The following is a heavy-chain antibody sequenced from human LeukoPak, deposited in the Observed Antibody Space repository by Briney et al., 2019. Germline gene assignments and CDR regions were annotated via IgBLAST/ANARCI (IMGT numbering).Heavy chain of an antibody. J-gene: IGHJ4*02. CDR2: IYSGGST. D-gene: IGHD5-18*01. CDR3: ARDRRNSHGYGQDY. Sequence: GGSLRLSCAASGFTISSKYMNWVRQAPGKGLEWVSVIYSGGSTYYADSVKGRFPISRDNSKNTVYLQMSRLRAEETAVYYCARDRRNSHGYGQDYWGQGALVTVSS. CDR1: GFTISSKY. V-gene: IGHV3-53*01.